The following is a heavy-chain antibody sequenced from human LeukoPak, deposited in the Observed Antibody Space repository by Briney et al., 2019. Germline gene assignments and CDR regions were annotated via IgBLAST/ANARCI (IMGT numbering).Heavy chain of an antibody. Sequence: GGSLRLSCAASGFTFSSYSMNWVRQAPGKGLEWVSYISSSSSTIYYADSVKGRFTISRDNAKNSLYLQMNSLRAEDTAVYYCARDLSGKSGYYYGMDVWGQGTTVTVSS. V-gene: IGHV3-48*04. CDR1: GFTFSSYS. J-gene: IGHJ6*02. CDR3: ARDLSGKSGYYYGMDV. D-gene: IGHD3-10*01. CDR2: ISSSSSTI.